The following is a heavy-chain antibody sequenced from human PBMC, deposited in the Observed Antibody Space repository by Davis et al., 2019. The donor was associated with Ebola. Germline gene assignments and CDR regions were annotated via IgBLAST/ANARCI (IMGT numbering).Heavy chain of an antibody. D-gene: IGHD1-26*01. Sequence: HTGGSLRLSCAAFGFTFTTYWMHWVRQAPGKGLVWVSRINSDGSSINYADSVKGRFTISRDNAKNSLYLQMNSLRDEDTAVYYCARDPRSGSYYLYYYYGMDVWGQGTTVTVSS. J-gene: IGHJ6*02. V-gene: IGHV3-74*01. CDR2: INSDGSSI. CDR1: GFTFTTYW. CDR3: ARDPRSGSYYLYYYYGMDV.